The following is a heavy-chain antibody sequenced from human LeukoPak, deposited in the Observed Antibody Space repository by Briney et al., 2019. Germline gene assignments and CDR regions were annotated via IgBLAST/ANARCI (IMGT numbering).Heavy chain of an antibody. D-gene: IGHD3-22*01. V-gene: IGHV4-59*01. CDR2: IYYSGST. CDR3: AREPLMAYDSSGPRPWNFDL. J-gene: IGHJ2*01. CDR1: GGSISSYY. Sequence: SETLSLTCTVSGGSISSYYWSWIRQPPGKGLEWIGYIYYSGSTNYNPSLKSRVTISVDTSKNQFSLKLSSVTAADTAVYYCAREPLMAYDSSGPRPWNFDLWGRGTLVTVSS.